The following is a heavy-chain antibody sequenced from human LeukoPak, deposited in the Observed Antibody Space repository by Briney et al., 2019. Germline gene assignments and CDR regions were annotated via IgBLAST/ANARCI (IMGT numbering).Heavy chain of an antibody. CDR2: IYSGGST. CDR3: ARDYTRFGSSDPFDI. J-gene: IGHJ3*02. D-gene: IGHD3-10*02. CDR1: GFTVSSNY. V-gene: IGHV3-66*01. Sequence: GGSLRLSCAASGFTVSSNYMSWVRQAPGKGLEWVSVIYSGGSTYYADSVKGRFTISRDNSKNTLYLQMNSLRAEDTAVYYCARDYTRFGSSDPFDIWGQGTMVTVSS.